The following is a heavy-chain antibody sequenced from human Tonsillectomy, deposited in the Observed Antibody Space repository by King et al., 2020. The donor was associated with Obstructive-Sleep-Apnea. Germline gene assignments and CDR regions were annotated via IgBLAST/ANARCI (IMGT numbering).Heavy chain of an antibody. CDR2: ISYDERNE. CDR3: ARVAYVWGSYRYTAPVDY. D-gene: IGHD3-16*02. J-gene: IGHJ4*02. V-gene: IGHV3-30*04. Sequence: VQLVESGGGVVQPGRSLRLSCAASGFAFSTYAMHWVRQAPGKGLEWVAIISYDERNEYHADSMKGRFTISRDNSKNTLYLQMNSLRAEDTAVYYCARVAYVWGSYRYTAPVDYWGQGTLVTVSS. CDR1: GFAFSTYA.